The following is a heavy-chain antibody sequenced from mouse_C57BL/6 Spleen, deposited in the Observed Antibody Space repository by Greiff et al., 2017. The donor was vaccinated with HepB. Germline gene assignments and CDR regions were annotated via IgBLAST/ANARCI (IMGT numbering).Heavy chain of an antibody. J-gene: IGHJ4*01. D-gene: IGHD6-5*01. CDR2: IRNKANGYTT. CDR3: ARSPGLLGDAMDH. Sequence: EVQVVGSGGGLVQPGGSLSLSCAASGFTFTDYYMSWVRQPPGKALEWLGFIRNKANGYTTEYSASVKGRFTISRDNSQSILYLQMNALRAEDSAPYYWARSPGLLGDAMDHWGQGTLVTVSS. V-gene: IGHV7-3*01. CDR1: GFTFTDYY.